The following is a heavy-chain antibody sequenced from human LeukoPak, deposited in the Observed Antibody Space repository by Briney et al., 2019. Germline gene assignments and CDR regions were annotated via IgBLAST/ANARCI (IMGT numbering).Heavy chain of an antibody. J-gene: IGHJ4*02. CDR3: ARDEAAVVTY. CDR2: IKQDGSEK. V-gene: IGHV3-7*01. D-gene: IGHD6-25*01. Sequence: GGSLRLSCATSGFAFSNPCMNWVRQAPGKGLEWVANIKQDGSEKYYVDSVKGRFTISRDNAKNSLYLQMNSLRAEDTAVYYCARDEAAVVTYWGQGTLVTVSS. CDR1: GFAFSNPC.